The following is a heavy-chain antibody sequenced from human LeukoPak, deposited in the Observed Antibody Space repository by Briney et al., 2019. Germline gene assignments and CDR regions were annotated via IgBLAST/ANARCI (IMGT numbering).Heavy chain of an antibody. D-gene: IGHD5-24*01. Sequence: GGSLRLSCATSGFTFSSYRMSWVRQARGKGLEWVVNIKQDGSEKYYVDSVKGRFTISRDNAKNSLYLQMNSLRAEDTAVYYCARDSGPQDGYKNFDYWGQGTLVTVSS. CDR1: GFTFSSYR. V-gene: IGHV3-7*01. CDR2: IKQDGSEK. CDR3: ARDSGPQDGYKNFDY. J-gene: IGHJ4*02.